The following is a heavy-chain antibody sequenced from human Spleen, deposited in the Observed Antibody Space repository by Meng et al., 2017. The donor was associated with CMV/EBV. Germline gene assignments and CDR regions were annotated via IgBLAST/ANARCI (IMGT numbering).Heavy chain of an antibody. J-gene: IGHJ4*02. V-gene: IGHV3-30*04. CDR3: ARVGSTSLAYFDY. CDR2: ISYDGSNK. D-gene: IGHD2-2*01. Sequence: CAASGFTFSSDAMHWVRQAPGKGLEWVAVISYDGSNKYYADSVKGRFTISRDNSKNTLYLQMNSLRAEDTAVYYCARVGSTSLAYFDYWGQGTLVTVSS. CDR1: GFTFSSDA.